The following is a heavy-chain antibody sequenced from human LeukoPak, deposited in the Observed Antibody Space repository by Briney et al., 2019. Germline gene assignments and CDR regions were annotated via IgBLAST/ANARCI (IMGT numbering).Heavy chain of an antibody. Sequence: ASVKVSCKASGYTFTGYYMHWVRQAPGQGLEWMGWINPNSGGTNYAQKFQGRVTMTRDTSISTAYMELSRLRSEDTAVYYCARVGSSSSSGFDYWGQGTLVTVSS. CDR1: GYTFTGYY. CDR3: ARVGSSSSSGFDY. J-gene: IGHJ4*02. CDR2: INPNSGGT. D-gene: IGHD6-6*01. V-gene: IGHV1-2*02.